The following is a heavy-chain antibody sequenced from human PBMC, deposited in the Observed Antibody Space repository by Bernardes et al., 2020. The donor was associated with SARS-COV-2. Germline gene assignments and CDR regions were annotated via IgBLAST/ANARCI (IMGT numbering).Heavy chain of an antibody. CDR1: GFTFRRYG. CDR3: ARPTPELGAAADNAFVL. Sequence: GGSLRLSCVASGFTFRRYGMHWVRQAPGKGLEWVAVIWSDGTKQNYADSVKGRFTIARDNSHNTLYLQMDSLRVEDTALYFCARPTPELGAAADNAFVLWGQGTTVIVSS. D-gene: IGHD1-26*01. V-gene: IGHV3-33*01. J-gene: IGHJ3*01. CDR2: IWSDGTKQ.